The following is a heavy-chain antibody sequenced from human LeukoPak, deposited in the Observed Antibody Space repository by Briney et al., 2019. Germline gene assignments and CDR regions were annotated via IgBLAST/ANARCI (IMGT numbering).Heavy chain of an antibody. CDR1: GFTFSAHG. V-gene: IGHV3-30*18. J-gene: IGHJ4*02. D-gene: IGHD6-6*01. Sequence: PGRSLRLSCAASGFTFSAHGMHWVRQAPGKGLEWVGYISYDGSQISYTESVKGRFTLSRDNSKSTSYLQMNTLRTADTAIYFCAKDLGGSSFVLDYWGQGTLVIVSS. CDR3: AKDLGGSSFVLDY. CDR2: ISYDGSQI.